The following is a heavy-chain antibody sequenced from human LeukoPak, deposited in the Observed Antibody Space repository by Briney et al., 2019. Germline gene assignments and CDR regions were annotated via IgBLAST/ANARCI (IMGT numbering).Heavy chain of an antibody. CDR1: GFTFTRFY. D-gene: IGHD6-13*01. CDR2: INLDGSEQ. J-gene: IGHJ4*02. V-gene: IGHV3-7*01. CDR3: AREVAVGIGAYNF. Sequence: PGGSLRLSCVASGFTFTRFYMSWVRQAPGKGLEWVANINLDGSEQYYVDSVKGRFTISRDNAKNSLYLQMNSLWAEDTAVYYCAREVAVGIGAYNFWGQGTLVTVSS.